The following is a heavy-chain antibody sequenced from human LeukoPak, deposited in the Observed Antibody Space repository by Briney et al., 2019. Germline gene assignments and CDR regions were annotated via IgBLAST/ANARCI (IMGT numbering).Heavy chain of an antibody. CDR2: IDHSGST. CDR1: GGSFSGYY. J-gene: IGHJ4*02. Sequence: SETLSLTCAVYGGSFSGYYWSWIRQPPGKRLEWIGEIDHSGSTNYNPSLKSRVTISLDTSKNQFSLKLSSVTAADTAVYYCARGGKPKRYCSSTSCRFDYWGQGTLVTVSS. V-gene: IGHV4-34*01. CDR3: ARGGKPKRYCSSTSCRFDY. D-gene: IGHD2-2*01.